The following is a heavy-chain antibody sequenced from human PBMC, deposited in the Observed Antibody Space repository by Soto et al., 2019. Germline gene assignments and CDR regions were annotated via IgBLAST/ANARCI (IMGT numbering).Heavy chain of an antibody. V-gene: IGHV1-18*01. CDR3: ARHHGPTTSENWFDP. CDR2: ISTYSGDT. Sequence: QVHLVQSGVEVKTPGASVKVSCQASGYTFFTYDISWVRQAPGQGLERTGWISTYSGDTKYAQKFQGRVTMTTDTSTTTAYLELRSLRSDDTAVYYCARHHGPTTSENWFDPWGQGTLVTVSS. J-gene: IGHJ5*02. CDR1: GYTFFTYD. D-gene: IGHD5-12*01.